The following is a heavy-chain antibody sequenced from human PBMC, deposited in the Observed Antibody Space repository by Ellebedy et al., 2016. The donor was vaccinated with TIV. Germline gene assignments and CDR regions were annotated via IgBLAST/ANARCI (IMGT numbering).Heavy chain of an antibody. CDR1: GYPFTNYG. CDR2: ISVYNHNT. V-gene: IGHV1-18*01. D-gene: IGHD6-25*01. J-gene: IGHJ6*02. CDR3: ARLGGLGPDV. Sequence: AASVKVSCKASGYPFTNYGINWVRQAPGEGLEWMGRISVYNHNTNYAQKFQGRVFMTRDTSTSTVYMELSGLRSEDTAVYYCARLGGLGPDVWGQGTTVTVSS.